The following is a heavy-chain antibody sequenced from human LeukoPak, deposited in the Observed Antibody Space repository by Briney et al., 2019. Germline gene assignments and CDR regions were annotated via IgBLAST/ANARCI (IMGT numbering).Heavy chain of an antibody. V-gene: IGHV3-64D*08. Sequence: GGSLRLSCSASGFTFNSYPVHWVRQAPGKGLEYVSGISRNGGSTYYADSVKGRFTISRDYSKSTLNLQMSSLRVEDTAVYYCAIIVSDSSGWYHFDHWGQGALVTVSS. D-gene: IGHD6-19*01. CDR1: GFTFNSYP. CDR3: AIIVSDSSGWYHFDH. CDR2: ISRNGGST. J-gene: IGHJ4*02.